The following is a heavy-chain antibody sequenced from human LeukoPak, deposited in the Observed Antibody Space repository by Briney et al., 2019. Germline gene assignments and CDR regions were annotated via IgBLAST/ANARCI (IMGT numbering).Heavy chain of an antibody. CDR2: IASTGGRT. D-gene: IGHD3-10*01. CDR3: AEDWGYGSGIYYPVY. V-gene: IGHV3-23*01. Sequence: ETLSLTCGVSGGSISNTNWWTWVRQAPGKGLEWVSAIASTGGRTYYADSVKGRFTVSRDNSKNTLYLQMNSLRADDTAVYYCAEDWGYGSGIYYPVYWGQGTLVTVSS. J-gene: IGHJ4*02. CDR1: GGSISNTNW.